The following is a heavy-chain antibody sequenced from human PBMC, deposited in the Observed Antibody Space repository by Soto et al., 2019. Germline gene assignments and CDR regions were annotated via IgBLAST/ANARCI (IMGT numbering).Heavy chain of an antibody. CDR2: IHSDGSAT. CDR1: GFTFDYYW. CDR3: ARGGVGNFDL. Sequence: EVQLVESGGGLVQPGGSLRLTCAASGFTFDYYWMHWVRQAPGKGLVWVSRIHSDGSATTYADSVKGRFTISRDNTKNTMYLQMNSLGVEDTAVYFCARGGVGNFDLWGRGTLVTVSS. J-gene: IGHJ4*02. D-gene: IGHD1-26*01. V-gene: IGHV3-74*03.